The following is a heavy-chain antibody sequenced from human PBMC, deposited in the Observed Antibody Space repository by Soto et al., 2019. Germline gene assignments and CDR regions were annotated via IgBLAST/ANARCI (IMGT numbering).Heavy chain of an antibody. CDR3: ARAAGIMTRGFHGMDV. CDR1: GFAFSSYE. J-gene: IGHJ6*02. V-gene: IGHV3-48*03. CDR2: ISSTASTI. D-gene: IGHD3-10*01. Sequence: EVQLVESGGGLVQPGGSLRLSCAASGFAFSSYEMNWVRQSPGKGLEWLSYISSTASTIHYADSVKGRFTISRDNANNSVYLQMNGLTADDSAVYYCARAAGIMTRGFHGMDVWGQGTTVTVSS.